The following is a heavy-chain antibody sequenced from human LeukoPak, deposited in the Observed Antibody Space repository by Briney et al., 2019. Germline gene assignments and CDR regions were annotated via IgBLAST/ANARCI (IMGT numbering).Heavy chain of an antibody. V-gene: IGHV1-18*01. Sequence: ASVKVSCKASGYTFTSYDINWVRQATGQGLEWMGWMNPNNGNTNYAQKLQGRVTMTTDTSTSTAYMELRSLRSDDTAVYYCAREGSVLRFLEWLSPLYYGMDVWGQGTTVTVSS. J-gene: IGHJ6*02. CDR1: GYTFTSYD. CDR2: MNPNNGNT. D-gene: IGHD3-3*01. CDR3: AREGSVLRFLEWLSPLYYGMDV.